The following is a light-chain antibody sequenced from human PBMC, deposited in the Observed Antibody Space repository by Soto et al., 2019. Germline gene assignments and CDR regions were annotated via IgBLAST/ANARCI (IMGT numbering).Light chain of an antibody. J-gene: IGKJ1*01. CDR2: KAS. CDR3: QQYNSYSRT. Sequence: DIQMTQSPSTLSGSVGDRVIITCRASQSIGSWLAWYQQQPGKAPKLLIYKASSLESGVPSRFSGSGSGTEFTLTISSLQPDDFATYYCQQYNSYSRTFGQGTKVDI. CDR1: QSIGSW. V-gene: IGKV1-5*03.